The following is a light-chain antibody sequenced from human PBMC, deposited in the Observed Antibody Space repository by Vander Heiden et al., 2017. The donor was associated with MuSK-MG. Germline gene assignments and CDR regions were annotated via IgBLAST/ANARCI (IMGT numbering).Light chain of an antibody. J-gene: IGKJ4*01. CDR2: AAS. CDR3: QQSYRSPLT. V-gene: IGKV1-39*01. CDR1: QSINNY. Sequence: DVPMPQSPSSLSASVGDRVTITCRASQSINNYVNWQQQKPGKAPKLLIYAASSLQSGVPSRFSGSGSGTDFTLTISSLQPEDFATDYCQQSYRSPLTFGGGTKVEIK.